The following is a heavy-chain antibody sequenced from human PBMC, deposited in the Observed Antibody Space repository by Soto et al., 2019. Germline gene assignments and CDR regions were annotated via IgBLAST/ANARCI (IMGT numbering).Heavy chain of an antibody. Sequence: QVQLVQSGAEVKKPGSSVKVSCKASGGTFSSYAISWVRQAPGQGLEWMGGIIPIFGTANYAQKFQDRVTITADESTSTAYMELSSLRSEDTAVYYCARDKRAARRGNYYYGMDVWGQGTTVTVSS. D-gene: IGHD6-6*01. V-gene: IGHV1-69*01. J-gene: IGHJ6*02. CDR2: IIPIFGTA. CDR3: ARDKRAARRGNYYYGMDV. CDR1: GGTFSSYA.